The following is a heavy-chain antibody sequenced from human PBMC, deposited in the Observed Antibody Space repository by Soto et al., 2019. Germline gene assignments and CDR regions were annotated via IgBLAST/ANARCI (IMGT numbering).Heavy chain of an antibody. CDR1: GFTFSSYS. V-gene: IGHV3-48*01. CDR2: ISSSSSTI. J-gene: IGHJ3*02. Sequence: GGSLRLSCAASGFTFSSYSMNWVRQAPGKGLEWVSYISSSSSTIYYADSVKGRFTISRDNAKNSLYLQMNSLRAEDTAVYYCARDADILTGSDAFDIWGQGTMVTVS. CDR3: ARDADILTGSDAFDI. D-gene: IGHD3-9*01.